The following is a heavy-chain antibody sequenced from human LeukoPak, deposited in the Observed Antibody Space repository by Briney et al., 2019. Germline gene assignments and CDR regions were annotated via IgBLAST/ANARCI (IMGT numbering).Heavy chain of an antibody. D-gene: IGHD3-10*01. CDR2: ISSSSYI. Sequence: SGGSLRLSCAASGFTFSSYSMNWVRQAPGKGLEWVSSISSSSYIYYADSVKGRFTISRDNAKNSLYLQMNSLRAEDTAVYYCARDRYGSGRLYYFDYWGQGTLVTVSS. V-gene: IGHV3-21*01. J-gene: IGHJ4*02. CDR3: ARDRYGSGRLYYFDY. CDR1: GFTFSSYS.